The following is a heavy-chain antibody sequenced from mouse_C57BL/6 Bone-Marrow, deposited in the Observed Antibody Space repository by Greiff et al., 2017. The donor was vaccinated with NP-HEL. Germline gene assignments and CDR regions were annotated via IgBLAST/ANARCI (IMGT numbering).Heavy chain of an antibody. CDR1: GYTFTSYW. V-gene: IGHV1-59*01. J-gene: IGHJ2*01. D-gene: IGHD1-1*02. CDR2: IDPSDSYT. CDR3: ARARIGSLDY. Sequence: QVQLQQPGAELVRPGTSVKLSCKASGYTFTSYWMHWVKQRPGQGLEWIGVIDPSDSYTNYNQKFKGKATLTVDTSSSTAYMQLSSLTSEDSAVYYCARARIGSLDYWGQGTTLTVSS.